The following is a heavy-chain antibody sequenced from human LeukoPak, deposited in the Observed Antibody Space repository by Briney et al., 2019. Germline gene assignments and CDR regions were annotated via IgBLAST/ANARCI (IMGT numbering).Heavy chain of an antibody. V-gene: IGHV4-59*01. CDR3: ARASGPFDY. D-gene: IGHD3-10*01. CDR1: GGSISSYY. Sequence: ETLSLTCTVSGGSISSYYWSWIRQPPGKGLEWIGYIYYSGSTNYNPSLKSRVTISVDTSKNQFSLKLSSVTAADTAVYYCARASGPFDYWGQGTLVTVSS. J-gene: IGHJ4*02. CDR2: IYYSGST.